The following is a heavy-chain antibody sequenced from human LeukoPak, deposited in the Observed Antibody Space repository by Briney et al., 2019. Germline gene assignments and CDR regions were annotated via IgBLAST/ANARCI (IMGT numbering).Heavy chain of an antibody. V-gene: IGHV4-59*01. CDR1: GFTFDDYG. J-gene: IGHJ4*02. CDR2: VFYSGNT. D-gene: IGHD3-3*01. CDR3: ARGNNFWSAYPFGY. Sequence: GSLRLSCAASGFTFDDYGMSWIRQPPGKGLEWIGYVFYSGNTNYNPSLKSRVTITVDTSKQQFSLQLSSVTAADTAIYYCARGNNFWSAYPFGYWGQGTLVTVSS.